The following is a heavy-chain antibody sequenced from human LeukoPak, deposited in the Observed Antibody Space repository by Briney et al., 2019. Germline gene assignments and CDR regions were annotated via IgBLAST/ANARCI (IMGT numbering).Heavy chain of an antibody. J-gene: IGHJ4*02. CDR2: INHSGST. V-gene: IGHV4-34*01. CDR1: GGSFSGYY. Sequence: SETLSLTCAVYGGSFSGYYWSWIRQPPGKGLEWIGEINHSGSTNYNPSLKSRVTISVDTSKNQFSLKLSSVTAADTAVYYCARENDYVWGSYRYYPNRAFDYWGQGTLVTVSS. CDR3: ARENDYVWGSYRYYPNRAFDY. D-gene: IGHD3-16*02.